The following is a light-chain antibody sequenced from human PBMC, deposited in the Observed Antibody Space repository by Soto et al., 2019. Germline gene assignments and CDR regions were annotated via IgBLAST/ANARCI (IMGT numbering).Light chain of an antibody. CDR3: QQSFSPPRP. CDR2: AAS. J-gene: IGKJ4*01. CDR1: QNIANY. V-gene: IGKV1-39*01. Sequence: DIQMTQSPSSLSASVGDRVTITCRASQNIANYLNWYQQKPGTAPKLLIFAASSLQSGVPSRLSGSGSGTDFTLTISSLQPEDFATYYCQQSFSPPRPVAGGTKVDSK.